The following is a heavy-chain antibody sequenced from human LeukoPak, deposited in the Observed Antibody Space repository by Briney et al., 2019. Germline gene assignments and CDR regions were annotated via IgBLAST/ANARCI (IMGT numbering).Heavy chain of an antibody. CDR1: GGSISSSSYY. D-gene: IGHD4-17*01. CDR2: IYCSGST. J-gene: IGHJ3*02. Sequence: SETLSLTCTVSGGSISSSSYYWGWIRQPPGKGLEWIGSIYCSGSTYYNPSLKSRVTISVDTSKNQFSLKLSSVTAADTAVYYCSLNTAAAFDIWGQGTMATVSS. CDR3: SLNTAAAFDI. V-gene: IGHV4-39*01.